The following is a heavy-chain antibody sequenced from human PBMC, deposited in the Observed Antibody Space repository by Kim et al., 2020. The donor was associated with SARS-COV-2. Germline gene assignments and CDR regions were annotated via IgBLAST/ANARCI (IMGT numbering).Heavy chain of an antibody. D-gene: IGHD3-10*01. J-gene: IGHJ3*02. CDR3: TRFDDLWFGELFPMNAFDI. CDR1: GFTFSGSA. CDR2: IRSKANSYAT. V-gene: IGHV3-73*01. Sequence: GGSLRLSCAASGFTFSGSAMHWVRQASGKGLEWVGRIRSKANSYATAYAASVKGRFTISRDDSKNTAYLQMNSLKTEDTAVYYCTRFDDLWFGELFPMNAFDIWGQGAMVTVSS.